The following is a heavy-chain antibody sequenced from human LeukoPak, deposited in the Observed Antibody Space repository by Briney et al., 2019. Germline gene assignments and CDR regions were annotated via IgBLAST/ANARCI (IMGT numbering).Heavy chain of an antibody. V-gene: IGHV3-21*01. CDR1: GFTFSSYS. D-gene: IGHD2-15*01. CDR3: ARDHNLVARGFFDY. CDR2: ISSSSSYI. J-gene: IGHJ4*02. Sequence: GGSLRLSCAASGFTFSSYSMNWVRQAPGNGLEWVSSISSSSSYIYYADSVKGRFTISRDNAKNSLYLQMNSLRAEDTAVYYCARDHNLVARGFFDYWGQGTLVTVSS.